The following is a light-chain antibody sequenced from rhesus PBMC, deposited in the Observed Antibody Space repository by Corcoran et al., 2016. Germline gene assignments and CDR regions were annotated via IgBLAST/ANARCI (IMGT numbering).Light chain of an antibody. J-gene: IGKJ4*01. CDR1: QGMNNY. Sequence: DIQMTQSPSSLSASVVVRVTITCRASQGMNNYLSWYQQKQGKAPKPLIYYVSSLETGIPSRFSGSRSGTDYTLTISRMQPEDLAKYYCQQYNNSTLTFGGGTKVELK. CDR2: YVS. V-gene: IGKV1-66*01. CDR3: QQYNNSTLT.